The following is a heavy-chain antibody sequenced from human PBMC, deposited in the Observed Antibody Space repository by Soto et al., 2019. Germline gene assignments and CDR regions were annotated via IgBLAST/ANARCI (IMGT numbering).Heavy chain of an antibody. D-gene: IGHD2-15*01. CDR1: GGSIDSGDYY. Sequence: SETLSLTCTVSGGSIDSGDYYWSWIRQPPGKGLEWIGYVYYSGTTNYNPFLKSRVTLSLDKSKNQFSLKMNSVTAADTAVYYCARDYGGSSGWFDPWGQGALVTVSS. J-gene: IGHJ5*02. CDR2: VYYSGTT. CDR3: ARDYGGSSGWFDP. V-gene: IGHV4-61*08.